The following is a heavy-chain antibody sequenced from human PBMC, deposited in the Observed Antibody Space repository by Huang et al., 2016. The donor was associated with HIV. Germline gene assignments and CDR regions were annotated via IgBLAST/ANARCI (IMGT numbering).Heavy chain of an antibody. CDR2: MRTKGFGGTS. V-gene: IGHV3-49*03. J-gene: IGHJ6*03. Sequence: EVQMVESGGGLAQPGRSLRLSCIGSGFIFGDYAINWFRQAPGKGLEWVCFMRTKGFGGTSRCAPSLKDRFRVSRDDTTRIAYLERENLKVEDTGVYYCSPSGDDYYYYYMDVWGNGTTVTVSS. CDR3: SPSGDDYYYYYMDV. CDR1: GFIFGDYA. D-gene: IGHD5-12*01.